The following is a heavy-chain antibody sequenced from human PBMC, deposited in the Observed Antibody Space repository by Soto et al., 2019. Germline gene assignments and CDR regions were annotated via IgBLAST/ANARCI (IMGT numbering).Heavy chain of an antibody. CDR1: GGSISSSSYY. CDR2: IYYSGST. D-gene: IGHD3-10*01. Sequence: SETLSLTCTVSGGSISSSSYYWGWIRQPPGKGLEWIGSIYYSGSTYYNPSLKSRVTISVDTSKNQFSLKLSSVTAADTAVYYCARHGSITMVRGVIITSGWFDPWGQGTLVTVSS. CDR3: ARHGSITMVRGVIITSGWFDP. J-gene: IGHJ5*02. V-gene: IGHV4-39*01.